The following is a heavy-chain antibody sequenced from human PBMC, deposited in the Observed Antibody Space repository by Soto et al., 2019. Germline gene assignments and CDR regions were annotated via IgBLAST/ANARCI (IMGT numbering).Heavy chain of an antibody. CDR2: ISSSGGTT. V-gene: IGHV3-23*01. J-gene: IGHJ3*02. CDR1: RFTFSTYA. CDR3: AKGDSAWYDGLDM. Sequence: EVQLLESGGGLVQPGGSLRPSCAAARFTFSTYAMTWVRQAPEKGLEWVSSISSSGGTTSYADSVKGRFTVSRDNSKNILYLQMHSLRAEDTATYYCAKGDSAWYDGLDMWGQGTMVAVSS. D-gene: IGHD6-19*01.